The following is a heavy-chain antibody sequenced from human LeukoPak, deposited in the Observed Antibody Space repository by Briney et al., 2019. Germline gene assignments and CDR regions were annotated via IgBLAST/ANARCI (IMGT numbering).Heavy chain of an antibody. CDR2: ISSSSSTI. J-gene: IGHJ3*02. V-gene: IGHV3-48*01. CDR3: EEKGAFDI. CDR1: GFTFSSYS. Sequence: PGGSLRLSCAASGFTFSSYSMNWVRQAPGKGLEWVSYISSSSSTIYYADSGKGRFTISRDNSKNTLYLQMNSLRAEDTAVYYCEEKGAFDIWGQGTMVTVSS.